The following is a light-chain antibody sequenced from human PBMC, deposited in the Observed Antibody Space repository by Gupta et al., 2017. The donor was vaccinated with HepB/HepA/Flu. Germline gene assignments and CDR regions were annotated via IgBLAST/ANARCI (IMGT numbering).Light chain of an antibody. V-gene: IGKV1-33*01. CDR3: QHVYNLHF. J-gene: IGKJ3*01. Sequence: DIQMTQSPSSLSASVGDRVTITCQASHDISNFLNWYQQKPGKAPKLLIYDASKFDTGVPSRFSGSGCVTDFTFTISRRQPEDRAKYYGQHVYNLHFFGHGTKVDFK. CDR1: HDISNF. CDR2: DAS.